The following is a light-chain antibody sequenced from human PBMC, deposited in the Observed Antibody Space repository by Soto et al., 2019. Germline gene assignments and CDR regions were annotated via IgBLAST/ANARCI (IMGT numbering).Light chain of an antibody. V-gene: IGLV1-51*01. J-gene: IGLJ1*01. CDR1: SSNIGINY. CDR3: GAWDRSLHAFV. Sequence: QSVLTQPPSVSAAPGQKVTISCSGGSSNIGINYVSWYQHLPGAAPKLLIYENDQPPSEIPDRFSGSKSGTSATLGITGLQTGDEADSYCGAWDRSLHAFVFGTGPKVTV. CDR2: END.